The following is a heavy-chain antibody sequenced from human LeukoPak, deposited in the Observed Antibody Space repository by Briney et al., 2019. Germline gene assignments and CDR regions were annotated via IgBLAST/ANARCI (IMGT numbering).Heavy chain of an antibody. D-gene: IGHD5-12*01. CDR3: ARGVYSGYVSPHYYYMDV. CDR2: MNPNSGNT. Sequence: ASVKVSCKAAGYTFTSYDINWVRQATGQGLEWMGWMNPNSGNTGYAQKFQGRVTMTRNTYISTAYMELRSLRSEDTAVYYCARGVYSGYVSPHYYYMDVWGKGTTVTISS. J-gene: IGHJ6*03. V-gene: IGHV1-8*01. CDR1: GYTFTSYD.